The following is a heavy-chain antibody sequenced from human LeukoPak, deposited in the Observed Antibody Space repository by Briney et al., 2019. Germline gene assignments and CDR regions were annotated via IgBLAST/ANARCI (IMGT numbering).Heavy chain of an antibody. CDR2: ISWNGAST. CDR1: GFTFDDYA. V-gene: IGHV3-43D*03. CDR3: AKDGVVAALGDNWFDP. Sequence: GGSLRLSCAASGFTFDDYAMDWVRQAPGKGLEWVSLISWNGASTYYADSVKGRFTISRDNSKNSLYLQMNSLRAEDTAFYYCAKDGVVAALGDNWFDPWGQGTLVTVSS. D-gene: IGHD2-15*01. J-gene: IGHJ5*02.